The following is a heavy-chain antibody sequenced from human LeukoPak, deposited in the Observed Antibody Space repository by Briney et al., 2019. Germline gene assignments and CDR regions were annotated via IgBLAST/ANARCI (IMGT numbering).Heavy chain of an antibody. D-gene: IGHD3-10*01. J-gene: IGHJ5*02. CDR2: INPNNGGT. V-gene: IGHV1-2*02. CDR1: GYTFIGHY. Sequence: ASVKVSCKAPGYTFIGHYIHWVRQAPGQGLEWMGWINPNNGGTKYAPKFQGRVTMTRDTSISTAYMELSSLRSDDTAVYYCARVAGLCSAGSCGNWFDPWGQGTLVTVSS. CDR3: ARVAGLCSAGSCGNWFDP.